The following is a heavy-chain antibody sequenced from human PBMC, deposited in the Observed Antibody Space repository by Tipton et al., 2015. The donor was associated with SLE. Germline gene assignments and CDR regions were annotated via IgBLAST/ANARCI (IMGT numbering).Heavy chain of an antibody. Sequence: SLRLSCAASGFTFSNYAMHWVRQAPGKGLEWVALISYDGSNKYYADSVKGRFTISRDNSKNTLYLQMNSLRAEDTAVYFCARERRYYDNPGLLGYWGQGTLVTVSS. CDR3: ARERRYYDNPGLLGY. J-gene: IGHJ4*02. D-gene: IGHD3-22*01. V-gene: IGHV3-30*04. CDR2: ISYDGSNK. CDR1: GFTFSNYA.